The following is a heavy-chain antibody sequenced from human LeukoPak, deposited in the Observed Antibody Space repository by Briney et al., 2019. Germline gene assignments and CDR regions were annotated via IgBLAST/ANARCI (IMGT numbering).Heavy chain of an antibody. J-gene: IGHJ4*02. D-gene: IGHD1-26*01. Sequence: GGSLRLSCAASGFTFSSYAMSWVRQAPGKGLEWVSAISGSGGSTYYADSAKGRFTISRDNSKNTLYLQMNSLRAEDTAVYYCAKDQWELLGYFDYWGQGTLVTVSS. CDR1: GFTFSSYA. CDR3: AKDQWELLGYFDY. V-gene: IGHV3-23*01. CDR2: ISGSGGST.